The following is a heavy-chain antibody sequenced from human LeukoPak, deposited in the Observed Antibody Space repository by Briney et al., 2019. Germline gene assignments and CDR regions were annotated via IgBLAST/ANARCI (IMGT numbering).Heavy chain of an antibody. V-gene: IGHV4-34*01. Sequence: SETLSLTCAAYGGSFSGYYWSWIRQPPGKGLEWIGEINHSGSTNYNPSLKSRVTISVDTSKNQFSLKLSSVTAADTAVYYCARGAGKAIAAAPYPFDYWGQGTLVTVSS. CDR3: ARGAGKAIAAAPYPFDY. J-gene: IGHJ4*02. D-gene: IGHD6-13*01. CDR2: INHSGST. CDR1: GGSFSGYY.